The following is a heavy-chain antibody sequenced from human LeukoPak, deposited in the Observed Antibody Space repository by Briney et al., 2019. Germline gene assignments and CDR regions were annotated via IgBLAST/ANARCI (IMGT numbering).Heavy chain of an antibody. CDR1: GFTFDDYA. J-gene: IGHJ3*02. Sequence: GGSLRLSCAASGFTFDDYAMHWVRQAPGKGLEWVSGISWNSGSIGYADSVKGRFTISRDNAKNTLYLQMNSLRAEDTAVYYCAREYSTSSGRAFDIWGQGTMVPVSS. V-gene: IGHV3-9*01. D-gene: IGHD6-6*01. CDR2: ISWNSGSI. CDR3: AREYSTSSGRAFDI.